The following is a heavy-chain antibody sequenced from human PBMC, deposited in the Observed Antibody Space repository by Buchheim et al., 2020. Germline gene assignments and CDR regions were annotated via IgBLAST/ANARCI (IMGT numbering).Heavy chain of an antibody. CDR1: RFTLNSFE. CDR3: ARYLSQWSFDW. Sequence: EVQLVESGGGLVQPGGSLRLSCAASRFTLNSFEMTWVRQAPGKGLEWVSYISSSGTSIFYAVSVKGRFTISRDNAKNSVSLQMNSLRAEDTAVYYCARYLSQWSFDWWGQGTL. D-gene: IGHD2-15*01. V-gene: IGHV3-48*03. CDR2: ISSSGTSI. J-gene: IGHJ4*02.